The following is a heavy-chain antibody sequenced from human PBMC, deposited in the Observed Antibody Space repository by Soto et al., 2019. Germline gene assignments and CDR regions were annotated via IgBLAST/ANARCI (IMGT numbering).Heavy chain of an antibody. J-gene: IGHJ5*02. V-gene: IGHV4-59*01. D-gene: IGHD3-3*01. Sequence: SETLSLTCTVSGGSISSYYWSWIRQPPGKGLEWIEYIYYSGSTNYNPSLKSRVTISVDTSKNQFSLKLSSVTAADTAVYYCARDRRYDFSRGGFDPWGQGTLVTVSS. CDR2: IYYSGST. CDR1: GGSISSYY. CDR3: ARDRRYDFSRGGFDP.